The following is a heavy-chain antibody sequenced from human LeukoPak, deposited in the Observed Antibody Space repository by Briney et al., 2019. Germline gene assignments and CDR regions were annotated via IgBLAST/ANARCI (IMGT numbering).Heavy chain of an antibody. D-gene: IGHD3-10*01. CDR1: GGSFSGYY. J-gene: IGHJ5*02. CDR3: ARSLRGVIIRGYWFDP. Sequence: SETLSLTCAVYGGSFSGYYWSWIRQPPGKGLEWIGEINHSGSTNYNPSLKSRVTISVDTSKNQFSLKLSSVTAADTAVYYCARSLRGVIIRGYWFDPWGQGTLVTVSS. CDR2: INHSGST. V-gene: IGHV4-34*01.